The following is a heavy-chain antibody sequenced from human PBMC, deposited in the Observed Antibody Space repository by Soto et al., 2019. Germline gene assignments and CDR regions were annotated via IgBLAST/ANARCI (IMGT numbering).Heavy chain of an antibody. CDR1: GYSFSNSW. CDR2: IYPGDSDS. V-gene: IGHV5-51*01. CDR3: ARHDAYSSSDF. D-gene: IGHD6-19*01. J-gene: IGHJ4*02. Sequence: GESLKISCNGSGYSFSNSWIAWVRQMPGKGLEWMGTIYPGDSDSRYSPSFQGQVSISADKSINTAYLQWSSLKASDTAMYYCARHDAYSSSDFWGQGTLVTVSS.